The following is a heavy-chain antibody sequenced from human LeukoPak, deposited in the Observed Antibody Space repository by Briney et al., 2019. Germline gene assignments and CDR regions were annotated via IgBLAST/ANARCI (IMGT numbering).Heavy chain of an antibody. J-gene: IGHJ4*02. Sequence: GGSLRLSCAASGFTLSSYSMNWVRQAPGKGLEWVSSISSSSSYMYYADSVKGLFTISRDNAKNSLYLQMNSLRAEDTAVYYCARAPSYYFDYWGQGTLVTVSS. CDR3: ARAPSYYFDY. CDR1: GFTLSSYS. V-gene: IGHV3-21*01. CDR2: ISSSSSYM. D-gene: IGHD6-6*01.